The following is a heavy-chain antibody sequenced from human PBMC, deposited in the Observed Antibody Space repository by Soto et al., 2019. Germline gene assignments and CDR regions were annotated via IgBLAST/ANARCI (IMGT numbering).Heavy chain of an antibody. Sequence: QVQLVESGGGVVQPGRSLRLSCAASGFTFSSYGMHWVRQAPGKGLEWVAVISYDGSNKYYADSVKGRFTISRDNSKNTLYLQMNSLRAEDTAVYYCAKGDIVVTGMGWVDYWGQGTLVTVSS. D-gene: IGHD5-12*01. CDR3: AKGDIVVTGMGWVDY. CDR2: ISYDGSNK. J-gene: IGHJ4*02. CDR1: GFTFSSYG. V-gene: IGHV3-30*18.